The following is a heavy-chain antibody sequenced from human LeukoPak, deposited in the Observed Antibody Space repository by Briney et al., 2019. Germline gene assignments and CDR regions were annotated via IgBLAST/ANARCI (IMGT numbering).Heavy chain of an antibody. CDR2: MNPNSGNT. Sequence: ASVKVSCKASGYTFTSYDINWVRQATGQGLEWMGWMNPNSGNTGYAQKFQGRVTMTRNTSISTAYMELSSLRSEDTAVYYCARGQMRRITIFGVVPKNWFDPWGQGTLATVSS. CDR1: GYTFTSYD. V-gene: IGHV1-8*01. D-gene: IGHD3-3*01. CDR3: ARGQMRRITIFGVVPKNWFDP. J-gene: IGHJ5*02.